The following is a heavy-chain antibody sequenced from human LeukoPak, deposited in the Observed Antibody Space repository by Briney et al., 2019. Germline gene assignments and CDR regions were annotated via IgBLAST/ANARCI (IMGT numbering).Heavy chain of an antibody. CDR2: LWYDGSNE. CDR1: GFTFSAYV. CDR3: ARDGAGERSGFDP. J-gene: IGHJ5*02. V-gene: IGHV3-30*02. D-gene: IGHD3-16*01. Sequence: GGSLRLSCAASGFTFSAYVMHWVRQAPGKGLEWVAILWYDGSNEYYADSVKGRFTISRDNSKNTLYLQMNSLRAEDTAVYYCARDGAGERSGFDPWGQGTLVTVSS.